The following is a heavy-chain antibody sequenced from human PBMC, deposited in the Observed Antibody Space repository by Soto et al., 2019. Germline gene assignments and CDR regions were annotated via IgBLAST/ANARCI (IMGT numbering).Heavy chain of an antibody. D-gene: IGHD1-26*01. CDR1: GYTFTGYY. CDR3: ATVATRGVYYGMDV. Sequence: ASVKVSCKASGYTFTGYYMHWVRQAPGQGLEWMGWINPNSGGTNYAQKFQGWVTMTRDTSTSTAYMELSRLRSDDTAVYYCATVATRGVYYGMDVWGQGTTVTVSS. CDR2: INPNSGGT. J-gene: IGHJ6*02. V-gene: IGHV1-2*04.